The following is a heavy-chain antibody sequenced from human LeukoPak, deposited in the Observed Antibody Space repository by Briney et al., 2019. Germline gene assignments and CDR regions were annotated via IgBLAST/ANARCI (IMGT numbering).Heavy chain of an antibody. Sequence: PSETLSLTCAVSGGSISSGGYSWSWIRQPPGKGLEWIGYIYYGGSTYYNPSLKSRVTISVDTSKNQFSLKLSSVTAADTAVYYCAREGNTMVRGVLWDAFDIWGQGTMVTVSS. D-gene: IGHD3-10*01. CDR1: GGSISSGGYS. J-gene: IGHJ3*02. CDR2: IYYGGST. CDR3: AREGNTMVRGVLWDAFDI. V-gene: IGHV4-30-4*07.